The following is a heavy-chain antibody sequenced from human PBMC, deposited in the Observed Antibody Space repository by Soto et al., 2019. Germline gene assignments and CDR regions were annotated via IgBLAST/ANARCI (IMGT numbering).Heavy chain of an antibody. CDR2: ISGSNIYT. J-gene: IGHJ6*02. V-gene: IGHV3-11*06. D-gene: IGHD2-2*01. Sequence: QVQLVESGGGLVKPGGSLRLSCAASGFTFSDYYMSWIRQAPGKGLEWISYISGSNIYTNYADSVKGRFTISRDNANNSLYLQMDSLRVEDTAVYYCARDGGEVIPAAIGGGYGMDVWGQGTTFTVSS. CDR1: GFTFSDYY. CDR3: ARDGGEVIPAAIGGGYGMDV.